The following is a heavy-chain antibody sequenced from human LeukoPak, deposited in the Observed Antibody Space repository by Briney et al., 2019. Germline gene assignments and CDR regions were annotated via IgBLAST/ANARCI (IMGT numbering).Heavy chain of an antibody. J-gene: IGHJ5*02. CDR1: GYTFTSYD. CDR2: INPNSGGT. CDR3: ARESGGEIVVVVAAPPEGNWFDP. D-gene: IGHD2-15*01. V-gene: IGHV1-2*02. Sequence: WASVKVSCKASGYTFTSYDINWVRQATGQGLEWMGWINPNSGGTNYAQKFQGRVTMTRDTSISTAYMELSRLRSDDTAVYYCARESGGEIVVVVAAPPEGNWFDPWGQGTLVTVSS.